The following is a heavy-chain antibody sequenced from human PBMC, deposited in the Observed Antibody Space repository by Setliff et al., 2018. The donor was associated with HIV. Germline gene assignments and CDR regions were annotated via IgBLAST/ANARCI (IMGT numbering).Heavy chain of an antibody. V-gene: IGHV1-46*01. CDR1: GYTFTTYY. CDR2: INPNGGSR. J-gene: IGHJ4*02. Sequence: ASVKVSCKASGYTFTTYYIHWVRQAPGQGLEWLGVINPNGGSRSNAQKFQGRVTMTRDTSTNTVYMELSSLRSEDTAVYFCARGWESRYQLLPGPFDYWGQGTLVTVSS. CDR3: ARGWESRYQLLPGPFDY. D-gene: IGHD2-2*01.